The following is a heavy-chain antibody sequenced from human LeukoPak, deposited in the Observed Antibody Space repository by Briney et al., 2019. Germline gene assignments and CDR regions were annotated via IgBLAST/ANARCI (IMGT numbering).Heavy chain of an antibody. J-gene: IGHJ3*02. D-gene: IGHD3-3*01. CDR1: GGSVSSGSYY. V-gene: IGHV4-61*01. CDR2: IYYSGST. Sequence: SETLSLTCTVSGGSVSSGSYYWSWIRQPPGKGLEWIGYIYYSGSTNYNPSLKSRVTISVDTSKNQFSLKLSSVTAADTAVYYCARARITIFGVVTVDSFDIWGQGTMVTVSS. CDR3: ARARITIFGVVTVDSFDI.